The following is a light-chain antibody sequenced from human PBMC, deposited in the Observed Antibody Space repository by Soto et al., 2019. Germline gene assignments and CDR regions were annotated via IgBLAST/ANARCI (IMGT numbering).Light chain of an antibody. Sequence: EIVMTQSPATLSVSPGERATLSCRASQSVSSSLAWYQQKPGQAPRLLIYGASTRATGIPARFSGSGSETEFTLTISSLQSEDFAVYYCQQYNNWWTFGQGTKVDIK. CDR2: GAS. J-gene: IGKJ1*01. CDR1: QSVSSS. V-gene: IGKV3-15*01. CDR3: QQYNNWWT.